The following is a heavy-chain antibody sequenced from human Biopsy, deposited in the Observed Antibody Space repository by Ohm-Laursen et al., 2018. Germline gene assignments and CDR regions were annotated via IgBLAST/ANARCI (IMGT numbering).Heavy chain of an antibody. V-gene: IGHV4-34*01. CDR1: GESFNGYH. D-gene: IGHD3-22*01. CDR3: VRGVDYYDPYHYYALDV. CDR2: INHSGRT. J-gene: IGHJ6*02. Sequence: SDTLSLTCSVYGESFNGYHWSWIRQTPGKGLEWIGEINHSGRTNYNPSLKSRVTISVDTSKNQFSLKVRSVTAADTAVYYCVRGVDYYDPYHYYALDVWGRGTTVTVSS.